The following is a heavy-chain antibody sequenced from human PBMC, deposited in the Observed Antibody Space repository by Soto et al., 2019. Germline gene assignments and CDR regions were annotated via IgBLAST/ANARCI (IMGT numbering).Heavy chain of an antibody. CDR3: SRDRGNLGYCSGGSCYNWFDP. CDR1: GFTFSSYA. CDR2: ISSNGGTT. V-gene: IGHV3-64*01. J-gene: IGHJ5*02. D-gene: IGHD2-15*01. Sequence: EVQLVESGGGLVQPGGSLRLSCAASGFTFSSYAMHWVRQAPGKGLEYVSAISSNGGTTYYANSVKGRFTISRDNSKNTLYLQMGSLRAEDMAVYYCSRDRGNLGYCSGGSCYNWFDPWGQGTLVTVSS.